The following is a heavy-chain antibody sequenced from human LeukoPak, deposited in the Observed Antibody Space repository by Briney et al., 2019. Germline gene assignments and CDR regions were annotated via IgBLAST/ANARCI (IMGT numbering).Heavy chain of an antibody. J-gene: IGHJ6*02. CDR1: GYTFTSYG. CDR3: ARVDIVVVPAADTYYYYYYGMDV. CDR2: ISAYNGNT. Sequence: ASVKVSGKASGYTFTSYGISWVRQAPGQGLEWMGWISAYNGNTNYAQKLQGRVTMTTDTSTSTAYMELRSLRSDDTAVYYCARVDIVVVPAADTYYYYYYGMDVWGQGTTATVSS. D-gene: IGHD2-2*03. V-gene: IGHV1-18*01.